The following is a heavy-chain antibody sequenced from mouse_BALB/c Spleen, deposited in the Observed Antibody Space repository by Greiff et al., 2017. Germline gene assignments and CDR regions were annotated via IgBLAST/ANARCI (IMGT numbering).Heavy chain of an antibody. CDR1: GFTFSSYG. Sequence: EVHLVESGGGLVQPGGSLKLSCAASGFTFSSYGMSWVRQTPDKRLELVATINSNGGSTYSPDSVKGRFTISRDNAKNPLYLQMSSLKSEDTAMYSCASRYYDGSYGYAMDYWGQGTSVTVSA. CDR3: ASRYYDGSYGYAMDY. CDR2: INSNGGST. D-gene: IGHD1-1*01. V-gene: IGHV5-6-3*01. J-gene: IGHJ4*01.